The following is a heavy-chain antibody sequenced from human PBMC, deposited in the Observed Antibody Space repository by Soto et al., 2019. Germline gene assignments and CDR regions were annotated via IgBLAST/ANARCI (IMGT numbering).Heavy chain of an antibody. CDR1: GFSFDDYA. CDR2: ISWNSVSI. Sequence: EVQLVESGGGLVQPGRSLRLSCAASGFSFDDYAMHWVRQAPGKGLEWISGISWNSVSIDYADSVKGRFIVSRHNANNALYLQMNNLGVKDTALYYCAKERVRYLEDWRQGTLVTVSS. CDR3: AKERVRYLED. D-gene: IGHD3-9*01. J-gene: IGHJ4*02. V-gene: IGHV3-9*01.